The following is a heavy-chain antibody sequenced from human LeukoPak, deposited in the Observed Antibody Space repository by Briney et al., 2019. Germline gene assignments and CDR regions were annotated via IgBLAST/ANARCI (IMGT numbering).Heavy chain of an antibody. CDR2: IYSGGST. V-gene: IGHV3-53*01. Sequence: GGSLRLSCTASGFTLSSNYMSWVRQAPGKGLEWVSVIYSGGSTYYADSVKGRFTISRDNSKNTLYLQMNSLRAEDTAVYYCARERDSSGYYLRYWGQGTLVTVSS. D-gene: IGHD3-22*01. J-gene: IGHJ4*02. CDR3: ARERDSSGYYLRY. CDR1: GFTLSSNY.